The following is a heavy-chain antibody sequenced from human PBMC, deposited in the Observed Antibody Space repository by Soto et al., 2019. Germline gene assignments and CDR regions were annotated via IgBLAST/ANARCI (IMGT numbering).Heavy chain of an antibody. Sequence: ETLSLTCGVSGSSFSAYYWTWIRQPPGKGLEWVGRIKSKGNGGTADYAAPAKGRFTISRDDSKNMLYLQMNSLKTEDTAVYYCITTYSGTPARPYLDLWGQGTPVTAPQ. CDR2: IKSKGNGGTA. CDR3: ITTYSGTPARPYLDL. D-gene: IGHD1-26*01. J-gene: IGHJ4*02. CDR1: GSSFSAYY. V-gene: IGHV3-15*01.